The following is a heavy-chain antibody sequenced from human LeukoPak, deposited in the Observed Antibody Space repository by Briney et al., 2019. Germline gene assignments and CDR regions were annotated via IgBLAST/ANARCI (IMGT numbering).Heavy chain of an antibody. V-gene: IGHV3-30*02. D-gene: IGHD3-10*01. CDR2: IRYDGSNK. J-gene: IGHJ4*02. CDR3: AKEPDLWFGEYYFDY. Sequence: GGSLRLSCAASGFTFSSYVMHWVRQAPGKGLEWVAFIRYDGSNKYYADSVKGRFTISRDNSKNTLYLQMNSLRAEDTAVYYCAKEPDLWFGEYYFDYWGQRTLVTVSS. CDR1: GFTFSSYV.